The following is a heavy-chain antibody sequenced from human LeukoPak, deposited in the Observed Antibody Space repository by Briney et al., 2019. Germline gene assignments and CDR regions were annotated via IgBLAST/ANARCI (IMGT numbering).Heavy chain of an antibody. CDR3: ASTRELLDAFDI. D-gene: IGHD1-26*01. J-gene: IGHJ3*02. V-gene: IGHV3-7*03. CDR2: IRSDASYR. Sequence: GGSLRLSCTASGFTFTNSWMSWVRLAPGKGLEWVATIRSDASYRHYADPVRGRFTISRDNAKSSLYLEMNSLRAEDTAVYYCASTRELLDAFDIWGQGTMVTVSS. CDR1: GFTFTNSW.